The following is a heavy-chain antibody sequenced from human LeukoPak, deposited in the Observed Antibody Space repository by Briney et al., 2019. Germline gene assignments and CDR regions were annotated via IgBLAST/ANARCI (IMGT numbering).Heavy chain of an antibody. CDR2: IGWNSGSI. Sequence: PGGSLRLSCAASGFTFDDYAMHWVRQAPGKGLEWVSGIGWNSGSIGYADSVKGRFTISRDNAKNSLYLQMNSLRAEDTALYYCAKDKTAAAGTGAAAFDIWGQGTMVTVSS. V-gene: IGHV3-9*01. D-gene: IGHD6-13*01. J-gene: IGHJ3*02. CDR1: GFTFDDYA. CDR3: AKDKTAAAGTGAAAFDI.